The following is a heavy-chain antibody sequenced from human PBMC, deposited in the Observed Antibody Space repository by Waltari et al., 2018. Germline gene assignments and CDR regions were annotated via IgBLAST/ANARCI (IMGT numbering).Heavy chain of an antibody. V-gene: IGHV4-4*02. Sequence: QVQLQESGPGLVKPSGTLSLTCAVSGGSISSSNWWSWVRQPPGKGLEWIGEIYHSGSTNYSPSLKSRITISVDKSKNQFSLKLSSVTAAETAVYYCARPGIDCSSTSCYADRNAFDIWGQGTMVTVSS. CDR3: ARPGIDCSSTSCYADRNAFDI. J-gene: IGHJ3*02. CDR1: GGSISSSNW. CDR2: IYHSGST. D-gene: IGHD2-2*01.